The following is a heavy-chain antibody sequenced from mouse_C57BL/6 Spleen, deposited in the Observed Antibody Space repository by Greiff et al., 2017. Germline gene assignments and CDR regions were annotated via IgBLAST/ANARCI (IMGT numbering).Heavy chain of an antibody. CDR3: AETYYGSSYFDY. Sequence: VQGVESGPELVKPGASVKISCKASGYAFSSSWMNWVKQRPGKGLEWIGRIYPGDGDTNYNGKFKGKATLTADKSSSTAYMQLSSLTSEDSAVYFCAETYYGSSYFDYWGQGTTLTVSS. V-gene: IGHV1-82*01. D-gene: IGHD1-1*01. CDR1: GYAFSSSW. J-gene: IGHJ2*01. CDR2: IYPGDGDT.